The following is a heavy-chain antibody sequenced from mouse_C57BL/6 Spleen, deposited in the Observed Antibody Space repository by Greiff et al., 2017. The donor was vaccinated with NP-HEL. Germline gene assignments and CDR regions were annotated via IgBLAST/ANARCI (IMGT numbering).Heavy chain of an antibody. CDR1: GYTFTSYT. CDR3: ARSGGNYEDYYAMDY. D-gene: IGHD2-1*01. V-gene: IGHV1-4*01. J-gene: IGHJ4*01. CDR2: INPSSGYT. Sequence: VQLVESGAELARPGASVKMSCKASGYTFTSYTMHWVKQRPGQGLEWIGYINPSSGYTKYNQKFKDKATLTADKSSSTAYMQLSSLTSEDSAVYYCARSGGNYEDYYAMDYWGQGTSVTVSS.